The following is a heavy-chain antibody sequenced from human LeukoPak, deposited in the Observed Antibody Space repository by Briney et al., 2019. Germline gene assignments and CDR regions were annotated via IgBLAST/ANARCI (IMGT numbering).Heavy chain of an antibody. J-gene: IGHJ5*02. CDR1: GYSFTSHW. CDR3: AREQLSVPGRLNWLDP. CDR2: IWPGDSDA. Sequence: GESLKISCKASGYSFTSHWIGWVRQRPGKGLEWMGIIWPGDSDARYSPSFQGQVTISVDKSITTAYLQWRSLRASDTATYFCAREQLSVPGRLNWLDPWGQGTLVTVSS. V-gene: IGHV5-51*01. D-gene: IGHD3-16*02.